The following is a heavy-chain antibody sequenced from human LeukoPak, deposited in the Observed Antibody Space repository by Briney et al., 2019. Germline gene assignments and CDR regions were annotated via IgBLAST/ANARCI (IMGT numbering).Heavy chain of an antibody. CDR3: ARGFTMFRGVIDWFDP. V-gene: IGHV4-59*12. CDR1: GGSISSYY. J-gene: IGHJ5*02. D-gene: IGHD3-10*01. CDR2: IYYSGST. Sequence: SETLSLTCTVSGGSISSYYWSWIRQPPGKGLEWIGYIYYSGSTNYNPSLKSRVTISVDTSKNQFSLKLSSVTAADTAVYYCARGFTMFRGVIDWFDPWGQGTLVTVSS.